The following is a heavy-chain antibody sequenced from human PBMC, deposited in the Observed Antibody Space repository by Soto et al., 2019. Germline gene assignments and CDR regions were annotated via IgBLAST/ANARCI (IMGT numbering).Heavy chain of an antibody. CDR2: IIPIFGTA. J-gene: IGHJ4*02. CDR3: ARTSAPYCSGGSCPSFDY. V-gene: IGHV1-69*06. CDR1: GGTFSSYA. D-gene: IGHD2-15*01. Sequence: QVQLVQSGAEVKKPGSSVKVSCNASGGTFSSYAISWVRQAPGQGLEWMGGIIPIFGTANYAQKFQGRVTITADKSTSTAYMELSSLRSEDTAVYYCARTSAPYCSGGSCPSFDYWGQGTLVTVSS.